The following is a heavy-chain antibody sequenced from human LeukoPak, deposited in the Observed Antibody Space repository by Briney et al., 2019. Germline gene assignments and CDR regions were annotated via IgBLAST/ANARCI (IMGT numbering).Heavy chain of an antibody. J-gene: IGHJ3*02. CDR3: ARFRANCGDYPGAFDI. Sequence: ASVKVSCKASGYTFTSYYMHWVRQAPRQGLEWMGIINPSGGSTSYAQKFQGRVTMTRDTSTSTVYMELSSLRSEDTAVYYCARFRANCGDYPGAFDIWGQGTMVTVSS. CDR2: INPSGGST. CDR1: GYTFTSYY. D-gene: IGHD4-17*01. V-gene: IGHV1-46*01.